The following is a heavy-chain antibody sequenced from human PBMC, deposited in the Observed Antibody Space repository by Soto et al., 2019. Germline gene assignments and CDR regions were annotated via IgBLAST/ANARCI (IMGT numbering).Heavy chain of an antibody. J-gene: IGHJ6*02. Sequence: EVQLVESGGGVVQPGGSLRLSCAISGFIVSDNCMSWVRQAPGKGLEWVSVIYSDGSTYYADSVQGRFTISRDNSENTLFLQMSSLRVEDTAVYYCARTRLYDASGYYYYYGMDVWGQGTTVTVSS. D-gene: IGHD3-22*01. CDR1: GFIVSDNC. CDR3: ARTRLYDASGYYYYYGMDV. V-gene: IGHV3-53*01. CDR2: IYSDGST.